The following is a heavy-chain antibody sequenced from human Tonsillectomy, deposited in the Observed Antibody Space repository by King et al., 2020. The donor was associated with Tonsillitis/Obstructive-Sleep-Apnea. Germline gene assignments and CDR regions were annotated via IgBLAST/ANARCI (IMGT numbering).Heavy chain of an antibody. V-gene: IGHV3-48*02. CDR3: ARASLSGYRLEY. CDR2: LSSSSNI. D-gene: IGHD3-3*01. CDR1: GFTFSSYS. J-gene: IGHJ4*02. Sequence: VQLVESGGGLVQPGGSLRLSCAASGFTFSSYSMNWVRQAPGKGLEWVAYLSSSSNIYYADSVKGRFTISRDNAKNSLYLQMNSLGDDDTAVYYCARASLSGYRLEYWGQGTLVTVSS.